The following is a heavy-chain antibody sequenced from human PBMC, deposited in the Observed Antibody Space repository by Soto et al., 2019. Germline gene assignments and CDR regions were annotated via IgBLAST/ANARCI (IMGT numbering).Heavy chain of an antibody. CDR2: IKQDGSEK. Sequence: EVPLVESGGGLVQPGGSLTLSCAASGFTFGSYWMGWVRQAPGKGLEWVATIKQDGSEKYYMDSVKGRFTISRDNAKKSLYLQMNSLRADDTALYYCVRTGDDYWGQGTLVTVSS. CDR3: VRTGDDY. J-gene: IGHJ4*02. CDR1: GFTFGSYW. D-gene: IGHD3-16*01. V-gene: IGHV3-7*05.